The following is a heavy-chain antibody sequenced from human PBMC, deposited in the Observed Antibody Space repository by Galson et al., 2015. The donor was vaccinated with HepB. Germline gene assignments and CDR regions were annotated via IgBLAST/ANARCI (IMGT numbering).Heavy chain of an antibody. Sequence: SVKVSCKASGYTFTGYYIDWVRQAPRQGPEWMGRINPNSGGANSAQKFQGRVTMTRDTSISTAYMELSRLTSDDTAVYYCARELIDWLQQENYYFDYWGQGTLVTVSS. J-gene: IGHJ4*02. CDR2: INPNSGGA. D-gene: IGHD3-9*01. CDR1: GYTFTGYY. V-gene: IGHV1-2*06. CDR3: ARELIDWLQQENYYFDY.